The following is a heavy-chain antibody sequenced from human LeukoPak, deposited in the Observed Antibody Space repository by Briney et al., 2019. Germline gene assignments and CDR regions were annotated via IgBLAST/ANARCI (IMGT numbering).Heavy chain of an antibody. CDR3: AREDYDSSGYYGGDY. CDR1: GGSVSSGTYY. J-gene: IGHJ4*02. CDR2: IYYSGST. D-gene: IGHD3-22*01. V-gene: IGHV4-61*01. Sequence: SETLSLTCTVSGGSVSSGTYYWSWIRQPPGKGLEWIAYIYYSGSTNYNPSLKSRVTISVDTSKNQFSLKLSSVTAADTAVYYCAREDYDSSGYYGGDYCGQGTLVTVSS.